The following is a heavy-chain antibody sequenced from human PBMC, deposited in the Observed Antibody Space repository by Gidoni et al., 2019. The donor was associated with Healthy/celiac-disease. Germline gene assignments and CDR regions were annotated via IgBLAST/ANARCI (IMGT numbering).Heavy chain of an antibody. J-gene: IGHJ6*02. CDR3: ARSKQGEGSYYRYGMDV. CDR2: IGTAGDP. Sequence: EVQLVESGGGLVQPGGSLRLSCAASGFTFSSYDMHWVRQATGKGLGWVSAIGTAGDPYYPGSVKGRFTISRENAKNSWYLQMNSLRAGDTAVYYCARSKQGEGSYYRYGMDVWGQGTTVTVSS. D-gene: IGHD3-10*01. CDR1: GFTFSSYD. V-gene: IGHV3-13*05.